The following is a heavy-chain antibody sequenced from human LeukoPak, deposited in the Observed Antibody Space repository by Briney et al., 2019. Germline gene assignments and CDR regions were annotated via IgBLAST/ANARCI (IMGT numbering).Heavy chain of an antibody. CDR1: GGSISSYY. J-gene: IGHJ4*02. D-gene: IGHD3-22*01. CDR3: ARFPRNSYYYDSSGPFDY. V-gene: IGHV4-59*01. CDR2: IYYSGST. Sequence: SETLSLTCTVSGGSISSYYWSWIRQPPGKGLEWIGYIYYSGSTNYNPSLKSRVTISVDTSKNQFSLKLSSVTAADKAVYYCARFPRNSYYYDSSGPFDYWGQGTLVSVSS.